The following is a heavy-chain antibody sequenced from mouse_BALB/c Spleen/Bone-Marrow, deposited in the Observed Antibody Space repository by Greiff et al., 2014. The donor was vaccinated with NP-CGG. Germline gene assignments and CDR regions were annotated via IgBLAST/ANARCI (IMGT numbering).Heavy chain of an antibody. J-gene: IGHJ4*01. Sequence: EVMLVESGGGLVKPGGSLKLSCAASGFTFSSYAMSWVRQTPEKRLEWVASISSGGSTYYPDSVKGRFTISRDNARNILYLQMSSLRSEDTAMYYCAREEYGQKVYAMDYWGQGTPVTVSS. V-gene: IGHV5-6-5*01. D-gene: IGHD2-10*02. CDR2: ISSGGST. CDR1: GFTFSSYA. CDR3: AREEYGQKVYAMDY.